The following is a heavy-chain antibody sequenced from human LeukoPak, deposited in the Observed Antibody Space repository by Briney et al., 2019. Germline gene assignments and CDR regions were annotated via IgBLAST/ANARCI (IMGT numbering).Heavy chain of an antibody. Sequence: ASVKVSCKTSGYTFTNYDINWVRQAPGQGLEWMGWMSPNSGNTGYAQKFQGRVTMTRDTSINTAYMELSSLRSEDTAVYFCASNPPRTGDFNYWGQGALVTVSS. CDR1: GYTFTNYD. CDR2: MSPNSGNT. V-gene: IGHV1-8*01. D-gene: IGHD7-27*01. CDR3: ASNPPRTGDFNY. J-gene: IGHJ4*02.